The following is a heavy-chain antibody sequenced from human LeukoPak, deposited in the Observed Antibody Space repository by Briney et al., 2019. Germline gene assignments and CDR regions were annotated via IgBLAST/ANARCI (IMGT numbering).Heavy chain of an antibody. CDR1: GGSFSSYY. D-gene: IGHD3-22*01. CDR3: ARRYYDNSGYYYFDS. Sequence: SETLSLTCTVSGGSFSSYYWSWIQQPPGKGLEWIGYIYTSGSTNYNPSLKSRVTISVDTSKNQFSLKLSSVTAADTAVYYCARRYYDNSGYYYFDSWGQGTLVTVSS. CDR2: IYTSGST. J-gene: IGHJ4*02. V-gene: IGHV4-4*09.